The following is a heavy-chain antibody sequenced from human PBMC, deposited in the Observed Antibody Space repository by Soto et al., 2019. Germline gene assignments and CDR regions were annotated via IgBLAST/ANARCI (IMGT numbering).Heavy chain of an antibody. Sequence: GGSLSLSCAASGFTFRSYAMSWVRQAPGKGLEWVSAISGSGGSTYYADSVKGRFTISRGNSKNTLYLQMNSLRAEDTAVYYCAKLPSGTPDYFDYWGQGTLVTVSS. CDR2: ISGSGGST. CDR1: GFTFRSYA. J-gene: IGHJ4*02. D-gene: IGHD6-25*01. V-gene: IGHV3-23*01. CDR3: AKLPSGTPDYFDY.